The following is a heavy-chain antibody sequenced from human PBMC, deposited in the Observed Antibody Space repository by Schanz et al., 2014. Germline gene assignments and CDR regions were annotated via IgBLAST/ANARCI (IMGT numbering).Heavy chain of an antibody. CDR3: AKDQRPYSSSSGFDY. Sequence: EVQLVESGGGLVKPGGSLRLSCAASEFIFSTYTMNWVRQAPGKGLEWVSSITDIGTYTYYADSVKGRFTISRDNAKNPLYLQMNSLRAEDTAVYYCAKDQRPYSSSSGFDYWGQGTLVTVSS. J-gene: IGHJ4*02. CDR1: EFIFSTYT. CDR2: ITDIGTYT. V-gene: IGHV3-21*01. D-gene: IGHD6-6*01.